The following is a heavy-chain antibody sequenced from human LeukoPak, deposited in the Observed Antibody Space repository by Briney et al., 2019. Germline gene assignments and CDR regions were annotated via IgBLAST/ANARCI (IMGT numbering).Heavy chain of an antibody. CDR1: GFTFSSYS. CDR3: AKPPSFLEWLYYFDY. J-gene: IGHJ4*02. V-gene: IGHV3-23*01. D-gene: IGHD3-3*02. CDR2: ISGSGGST. Sequence: GGSLRLSCAASGFTFSSYSMNWVRQAPGKGLEWVSAISGSGGSTYYADSVKGRFTISRDNSKNTLYLQMNSLRAEDTAVYYCAKPPSFLEWLYYFDYWGQGTLVTVSS.